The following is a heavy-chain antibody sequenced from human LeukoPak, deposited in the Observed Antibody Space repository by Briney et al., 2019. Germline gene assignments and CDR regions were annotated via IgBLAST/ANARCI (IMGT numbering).Heavy chain of an antibody. CDR2: IYSGGST. Sequence: PGGSLRLSCAASGFTVSSNYMSWVRQAPGKGLEWVSVIYSGGSTYYADSVKGRFTISRHNSKNTLYLQMNSLRAEDTAVYYCARGISLPGYSSGWLEYWGQGTLVTVSS. CDR3: ARGISLPGYSSGWLEY. D-gene: IGHD6-19*01. J-gene: IGHJ4*02. CDR1: GFTVSSNY. V-gene: IGHV3-53*04.